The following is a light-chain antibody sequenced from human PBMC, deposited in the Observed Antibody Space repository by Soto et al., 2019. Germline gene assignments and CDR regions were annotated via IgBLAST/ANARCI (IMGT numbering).Light chain of an antibody. CDR2: EGS. V-gene: IGLV2-23*01. CDR1: SSDVGSYNL. J-gene: IGLJ2*01. Sequence: QSVLTQPASVSGSPGQSITISCSGTSSDVGSYNLVSSYQQHPGKVPKLILYEGSKRPSGVSHRFSGSKSGNMASLTISGLQAEDEADYYCCSYAGSRTLIGGGTKLTVL. CDR3: CSYAGSRTL.